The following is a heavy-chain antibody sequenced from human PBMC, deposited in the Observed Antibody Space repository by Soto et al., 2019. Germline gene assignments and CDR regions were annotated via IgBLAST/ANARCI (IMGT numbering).Heavy chain of an antibody. D-gene: IGHD4-17*01. Sequence: SETLSLTCTVSGGSISSGDYYWSWIRQPPGKGLEWIGYIYYSGSTYYNPSLKSRVTISVDTSKNQFSLKLSSVTAADSAVYYCARDRGLYNDYGDYGLDYWGQGTLVTVSS. CDR2: IYYSGST. V-gene: IGHV4-30-4*01. CDR3: ARDRGLYNDYGDYGLDY. J-gene: IGHJ4*02. CDR1: GGSISSGDYY.